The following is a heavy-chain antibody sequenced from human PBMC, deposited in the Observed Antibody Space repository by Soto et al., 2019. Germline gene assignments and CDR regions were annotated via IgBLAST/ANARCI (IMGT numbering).Heavy chain of an antibody. Sequence: QVQLVQSGAEVKKPGASVIVSCTASGYPLTSNYIHWLRQAPGEGLEWKGKINPSGGTTRYGQKFQGRVTMTRDTSTSTVYMQMSSLKSADTAVYYCARGEPHSSGWNFDYWGQGTLVIVSP. CDR1: GYPLTSNY. CDR2: INPSGGTT. J-gene: IGHJ4*02. V-gene: IGHV1-46*01. D-gene: IGHD6-19*01. CDR3: ARGEPHSSGWNFDY.